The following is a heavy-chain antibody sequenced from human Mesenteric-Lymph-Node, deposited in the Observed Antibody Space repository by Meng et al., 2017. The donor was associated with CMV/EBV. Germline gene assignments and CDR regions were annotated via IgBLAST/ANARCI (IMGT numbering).Heavy chain of an antibody. Sequence: KASGYTFTDYYVHWVRQAPGQGLEWMGRINPHSGGTNYAQKFQGRVTMTRDTSISTAYMDLSSLKSDDTAVYYCARELSSSWFGSDYWGQGTLVTVSS. J-gene: IGHJ4*02. CDR3: ARELSSSWFGSDY. CDR2: INPHSGGT. CDR1: GYTFTDYY. D-gene: IGHD6-13*01. V-gene: IGHV1-2*06.